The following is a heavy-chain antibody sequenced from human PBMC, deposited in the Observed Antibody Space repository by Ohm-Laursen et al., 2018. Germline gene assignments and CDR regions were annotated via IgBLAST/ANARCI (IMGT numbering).Heavy chain of an antibody. J-gene: IGHJ4*02. CDR1: GFTFSTYS. Sequence: SLRLSCAASGFTFSTYSMNWVRQAPGKGLEWVSSISTSGTYVSYADSVKGRFTISRDNAKNSMFLQMNSLRAEDTAVYYCADTAYWGQGTLVTVSS. CDR2: ISTSGTYV. CDR3: ADTAY. V-gene: IGHV3-21*01. D-gene: IGHD2-21*02.